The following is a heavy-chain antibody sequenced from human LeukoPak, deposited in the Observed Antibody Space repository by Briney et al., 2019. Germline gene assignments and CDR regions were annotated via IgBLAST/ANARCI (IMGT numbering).Heavy chain of an antibody. CDR2: INHSGST. V-gene: IGHV4-34*01. D-gene: IGHD1-26*01. Sequence: PSETLSLTCAVYGGSFSGYYWSWIRQPPGKGLEWIGEINHSGSTNYNPSLKSRVTISVDTSKNQFSLKLSSVTAADTAVYYCARAVGGSYYFHFDYWGQGTLVTVSS. CDR1: GGSFSGYY. CDR3: ARAVGGSYYFHFDY. J-gene: IGHJ4*02.